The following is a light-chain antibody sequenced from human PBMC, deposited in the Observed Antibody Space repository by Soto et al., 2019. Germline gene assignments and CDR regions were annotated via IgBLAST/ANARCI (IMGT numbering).Light chain of an antibody. V-gene: IGLV1-40*01. CDR2: GNT. CDR1: DSNIGARYH. CDR3: QSYDSSLSGRV. Sequence: QSVLTQPPSVSGPPGQTVTISCTGSDSNIGARYHVHWYQQVVGEAPRLLIYGNTNRPSGVPDRFSGSKSGSSASLAITGLPADDEATYYCQSYDSSLSGRVFGGGTKVTVL. J-gene: IGLJ3*02.